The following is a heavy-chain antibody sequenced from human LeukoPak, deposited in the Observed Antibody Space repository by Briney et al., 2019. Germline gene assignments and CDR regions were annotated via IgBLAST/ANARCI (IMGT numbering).Heavy chain of an antibody. J-gene: IGHJ3*02. V-gene: IGHV4-39*07. CDR2: IYYSGST. D-gene: IGHD2-15*01. Sequence: SETLSLTCSVSGGSISSTYYWGWIRQPPGKGLEWIGSIYYSGSTYYNPSLKSRVTISVDTSKNQFSLKLSSVTAADTAVYYCARGELPYCSGGSCYYRYAFDIWGQGTMVTVSS. CDR3: ARGELPYCSGGSCYYRYAFDI. CDR1: GGSISSTYY.